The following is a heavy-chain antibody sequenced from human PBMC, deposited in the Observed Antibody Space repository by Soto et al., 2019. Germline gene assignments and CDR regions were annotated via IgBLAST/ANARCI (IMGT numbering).Heavy chain of an antibody. CDR1: GFSFSNSV. J-gene: IGHJ3*02. Sequence: PGGSLRLSCAASGFSFSNSVIHWVRQAPGRGLEWVSVISTDETNEDYADSVKGRFTISRDNSKSTLYLQMNSLRAEDKAVYYCARGLIKLEGGAFDIWGQGTMVTVSS. CDR2: ISTDETNE. D-gene: IGHD3-16*01. V-gene: IGHV3-33*01. CDR3: ARGLIKLEGGAFDI.